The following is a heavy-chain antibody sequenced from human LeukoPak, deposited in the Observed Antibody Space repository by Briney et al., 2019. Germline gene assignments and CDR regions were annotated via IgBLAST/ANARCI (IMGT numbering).Heavy chain of an antibody. Sequence: ASVKVSCKASGYTFINNWMHWVRQAPGQGLERIGVINPTGTGSLYAQKFQGRVTMTRDMSTSTDYMELSSLRSEDTAVYYCARDHSVGDIAWWFDPWGQGTLVTVSS. J-gene: IGHJ5*02. V-gene: IGHV1-46*01. CDR2: INPTGTGS. D-gene: IGHD3-10*01. CDR3: ARDHSVGDIAWWFDP. CDR1: GYTFINNW.